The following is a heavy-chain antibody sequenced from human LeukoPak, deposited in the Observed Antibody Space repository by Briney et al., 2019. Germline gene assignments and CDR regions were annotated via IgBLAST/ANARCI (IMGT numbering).Heavy chain of an antibody. J-gene: IGHJ5*02. Sequence: GGSLRLSCAASGFIFSSYGMHWVRQAPGKGLEWVAVISYDGGNISYTDSVKGRFTISRDNSKNTLYLQMNSLRAEDTAVYYCARDFTGTTWWFDPWGQGTLVTVSS. V-gene: IGHV3-30*03. CDR3: ARDFTGTTWWFDP. D-gene: IGHD1-7*01. CDR1: GFIFSSYG. CDR2: ISYDGGNI.